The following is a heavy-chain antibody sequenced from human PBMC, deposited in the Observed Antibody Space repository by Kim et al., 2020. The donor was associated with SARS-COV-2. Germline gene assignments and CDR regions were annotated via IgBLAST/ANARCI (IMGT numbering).Heavy chain of an antibody. J-gene: IGHJ5*02. D-gene: IGHD3-3*01. V-gene: IGHV4-59*08. CDR3: ASHDSRGGNWFDP. Sequence: NPPLKSRVTKAVDTTKNQFSLKLRSVTAADTAVYYCASHDSRGGNWFDPWGQGTLVTVSS.